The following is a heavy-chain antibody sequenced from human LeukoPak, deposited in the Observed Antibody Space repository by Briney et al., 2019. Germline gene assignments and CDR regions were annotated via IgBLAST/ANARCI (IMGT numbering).Heavy chain of an antibody. CDR3: ARDPVEWELLLDY. CDR1: GFTFSNYW. Sequence: GGSLRLSCAASGFTFSNYWMGWVRQAPGKRPEWVANMNIDGSEKYYADSVKGRFSISRDNARNSVYLQMASLRVEDAAVYYCARDPVEWELLLDYWGQGTLVTVSS. V-gene: IGHV3-7*01. D-gene: IGHD1-26*01. CDR2: MNIDGSEK. J-gene: IGHJ4*02.